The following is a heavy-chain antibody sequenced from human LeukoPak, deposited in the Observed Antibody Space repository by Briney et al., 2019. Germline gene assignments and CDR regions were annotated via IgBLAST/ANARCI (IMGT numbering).Heavy chain of an antibody. CDR3: TRKFYEYYFEF. CDR2: TSYDGNVQ. J-gene: IGHJ4*02. Sequence: GGSLRLSCAASGFTFSSYGMHWVRQAPGKGLEWVAVTSYDGNVQYYADSVKGRFTISRDNSKNTLYLQMNSLRTEDTAIYYCTRKFYEYYFEFWGQGTLVTVSS. D-gene: IGHD3-3*01. CDR1: GFTFSSYG. V-gene: IGHV3-30*03.